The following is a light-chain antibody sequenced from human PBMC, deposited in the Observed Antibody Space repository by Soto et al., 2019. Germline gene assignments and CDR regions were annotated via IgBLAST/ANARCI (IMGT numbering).Light chain of an antibody. J-gene: IGLJ1*01. CDR1: SSNIGAGYD. V-gene: IGLV1-40*01. Sequence: QSVLTQPPSVSGAPGQRVTISCTGSSSNIGAGYDVHWYQQFPGTAPRLLIYANNNRPSGVPDRFSGSKSGTSASLAITGLQAEDEADYYCCSHTGSYVFGTGTKLTVL. CDR3: CSHTGSYV. CDR2: ANN.